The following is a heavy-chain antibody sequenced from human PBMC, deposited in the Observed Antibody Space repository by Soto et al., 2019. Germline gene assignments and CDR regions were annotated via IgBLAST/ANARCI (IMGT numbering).Heavy chain of an antibody. J-gene: IGHJ6*02. CDR3: AKDLEGSGSYEDYYYYYGMDV. CDR1: GFTFSSYA. Sequence: GGSLRLSCAASGFTFSSYAMSWVRQAPGKGLEWVSAISGSGGSTYYADSVKGRLTISRDNCKNTLYLQMNSLRAEDTAVYYCAKDLEGSGSYEDYYYYYGMDVWGQGTTVTVSS. CDR2: ISGSGGST. V-gene: IGHV3-23*01. D-gene: IGHD3-10*01.